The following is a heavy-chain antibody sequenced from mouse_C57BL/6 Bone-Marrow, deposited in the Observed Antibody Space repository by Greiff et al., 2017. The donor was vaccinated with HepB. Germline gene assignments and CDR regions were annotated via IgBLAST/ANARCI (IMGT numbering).Heavy chain of an antibody. CDR3: ARDEYYYCCSPKWYFDV. J-gene: IGHJ1*03. D-gene: IGHD1-1*01. CDR1: GYTFTSYW. Sequence: VQLQQPGAELVMPGASVKLSCKASGYTFTSYWMHWVKQRPGQGLEWIGEIDPSDSYTNYNQKFKGKSTLTVDNASSNAYMQLSSLTSEDSAVYYSARDEYYYCCSPKWYFDVWGTGTTVTVSS. CDR2: IDPSDSYT. V-gene: IGHV1-69*01.